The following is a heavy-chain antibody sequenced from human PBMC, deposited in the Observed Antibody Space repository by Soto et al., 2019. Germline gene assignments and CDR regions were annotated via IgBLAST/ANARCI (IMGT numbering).Heavy chain of an antibody. V-gene: IGHV3-74*01. D-gene: IGHD3-10*01. CDR3: ARGIPGHYGFDI. CDR2: MKGDGSTA. CDR1: AFSFSSHW. J-gene: IGHJ3*02. Sequence: EAQLLESGGGFVQPGGSLRLSCAGSAFSFSSHWMHWVRQAPGKGLVWVSRMKGDGSTANYADSVKGRLTISRDNARNTVYLQMNSLRVDDTAVYYCARGIPGHYGFDIWGQGTMVTVSS.